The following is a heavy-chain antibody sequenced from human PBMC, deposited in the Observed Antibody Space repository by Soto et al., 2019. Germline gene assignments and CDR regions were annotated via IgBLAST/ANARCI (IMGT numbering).Heavy chain of an antibody. Sequence: QVQLVQSGAEVKKPGASVKVSCKASGYTFTTYAISWVRQAPGQGLDWMGWISVYNGNTNYAQNLQGRVTMTTDTPTSTAYMERRSLRSDDTAVYYCARTLMIVPSTDAFDIWGQGTIVTVSS. V-gene: IGHV1-18*01. J-gene: IGHJ3*02. CDR3: ARTLMIVPSTDAFDI. CDR1: GYTFTTYA. CDR2: ISVYNGNT. D-gene: IGHD3-16*01.